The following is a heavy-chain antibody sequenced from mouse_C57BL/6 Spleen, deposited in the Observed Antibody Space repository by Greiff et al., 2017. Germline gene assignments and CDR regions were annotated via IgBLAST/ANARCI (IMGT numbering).Heavy chain of an antibody. Sequence: QVQLKESGAELMKPGASVKLSCKATGYTFTGYWIEWVKQRPGHGLEWIGEILPGSGSTNYNEKFKGKATFTADTASNTAYMQLRSLTTEDSAIDYCARGARDLYYAMDYWGQGTSVTVSS. CDR1: GYTFTGYW. CDR3: ARGARDLYYAMDY. V-gene: IGHV1-9*01. CDR2: ILPGSGST. D-gene: IGHD3-3*01. J-gene: IGHJ4*01.